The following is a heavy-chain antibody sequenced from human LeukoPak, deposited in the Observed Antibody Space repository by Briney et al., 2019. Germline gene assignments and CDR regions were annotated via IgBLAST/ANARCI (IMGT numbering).Heavy chain of an antibody. V-gene: IGHV3-21*01. CDR2: ISSSSSYI. D-gene: IGHD3-22*01. CDR1: GFTFSSYS. CDR3: ARDPGYYDSSGYPYYFGY. Sequence: GGSLRLSCAASGFTFSSYSMNWVRQAPGKRLEWVSSISSSSSYIYYADSVKGRFTISRDNAKNSLYLQMNSLRAEDTAVYYCARDPGYYDSSGYPYYFGYWGQGTLVTVSS. J-gene: IGHJ4*02.